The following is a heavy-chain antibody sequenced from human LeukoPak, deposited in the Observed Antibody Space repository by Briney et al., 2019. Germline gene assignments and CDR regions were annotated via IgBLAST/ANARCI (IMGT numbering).Heavy chain of an antibody. V-gene: IGHV4-61*02. CDR3: ARETGFYYFDY. J-gene: IGHJ4*02. CDR1: GDSLTSGSRY. CDR2: IYTSGST. Sequence: PSQTLSLTCTVSGDSLTSGSRYWSWLRQPAGKGLEWIGRIYTSGSTNYDPSLKSRVTISVDKSKNQFSLKLSSVTAADTAVYYCARETGFYYFDYWGQGTLVTVSS. D-gene: IGHD3-3*01.